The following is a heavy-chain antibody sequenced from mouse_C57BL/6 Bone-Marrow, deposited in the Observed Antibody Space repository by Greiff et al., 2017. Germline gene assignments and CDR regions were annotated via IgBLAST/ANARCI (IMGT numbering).Heavy chain of an antibody. D-gene: IGHD2-2*01. CDR3: ARRGWGLPAWFAY. Sequence: VQLQQSGPELVKPGASVKIPCKASGYTFTDYNMDWVKQSHGKSLEWIGDINPNNGGTIYNQKFKGKATLTVDKSSSTAYLELRSLTSEDTAVXYCARRGWGLPAWFAYWGQGTLVTVSA. CDR2: INPNNGGT. V-gene: IGHV1-18*01. CDR1: GYTFTDYN. J-gene: IGHJ3*01.